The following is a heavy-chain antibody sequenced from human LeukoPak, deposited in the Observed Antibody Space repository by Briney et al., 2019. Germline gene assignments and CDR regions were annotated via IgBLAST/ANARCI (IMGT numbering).Heavy chain of an antibody. V-gene: IGHV3-30*18. CDR2: IATDGSFA. CDR1: GFTFSSYG. CDR3: AKLGEGGYSYDYLPYYFDY. Sequence: PGGSLRLSCAASGFTFSSYGMHWVRQAPGKGLEWLAGIATDGSFAYYADSVKGRFTLSRDNSKNTLYLQMDSLRTEDTAVYYCAKLGEGGYSYDYLPYYFDYWGQGTLVTVSS. D-gene: IGHD5-18*01. J-gene: IGHJ4*02.